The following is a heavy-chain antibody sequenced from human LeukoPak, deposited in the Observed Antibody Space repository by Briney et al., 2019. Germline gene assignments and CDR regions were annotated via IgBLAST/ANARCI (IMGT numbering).Heavy chain of an antibody. CDR2: ISSSSSYI. CDR1: GFSFSSYS. CDR3: ARDSGAGTYYYSYYTDV. J-gene: IGHJ6*03. Sequence: GGSLRLSCAASGFSFSSYSMNWVRQAPGKGLEWVSSISSSSSYIYYADSLKGRFTISRYKAKNSLFLQMSSLRADDTAVYYCARDSGAGTYYYSYYTDVWGKGTTVTVSS. V-gene: IGHV3-21*01.